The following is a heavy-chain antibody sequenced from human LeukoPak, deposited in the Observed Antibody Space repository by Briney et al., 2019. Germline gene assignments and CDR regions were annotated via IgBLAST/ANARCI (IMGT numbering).Heavy chain of an antibody. J-gene: IGHJ4*02. CDR1: GGTFSSYA. Sequence: SVKVSCKASGGTFSSYAISWERQAPGQGLEWMGRIIPIFGTANYAQKFQGRVTITTDESTSTAYMELSSLRSEDTAVYYCARGYYYDSSGYYYFDYWGQGTLVTVSS. D-gene: IGHD3-22*01. V-gene: IGHV1-69*05. CDR2: IIPIFGTA. CDR3: ARGYYYDSSGYYYFDY.